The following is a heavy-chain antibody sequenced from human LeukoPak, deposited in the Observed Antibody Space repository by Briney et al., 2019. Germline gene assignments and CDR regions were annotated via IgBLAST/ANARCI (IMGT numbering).Heavy chain of an antibody. Sequence: GGSLRLSCAASGFTFSSYSMNWVRQAPGRGLEWVSSISSSSSYIYYADSVKGRFTISRNNAKNSQYLQMNSLRAEDTAVYYCARGRITIFGVAPVAAFDIWGQGTMVTVSS. CDR3: ARGRITIFGVAPVAAFDI. V-gene: IGHV3-21*01. CDR2: ISSSSSYI. D-gene: IGHD3-3*01. J-gene: IGHJ3*02. CDR1: GFTFSSYS.